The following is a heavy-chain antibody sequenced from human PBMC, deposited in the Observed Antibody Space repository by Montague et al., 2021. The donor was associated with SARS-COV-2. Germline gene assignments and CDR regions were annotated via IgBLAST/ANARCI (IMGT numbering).Heavy chain of an antibody. D-gene: IGHD6-19*01. J-gene: IGHJ4*02. V-gene: IGHV3-21*01. CDR1: GFTFSSYS. CDR2: ISSSSSYI. CDR3: ARDKIQPPIHIAVAGTIPFDY. Sequence: SLRLSCAASGFTFSSYSMNWVRQAPGKGLEWVSSISSSSSYIYYADSVKGRFTISRDNAKNSLYLQMNSLRAEDTAVYYCARDKIQPPIHIAVAGTIPFDYWGQGTLVTVSS.